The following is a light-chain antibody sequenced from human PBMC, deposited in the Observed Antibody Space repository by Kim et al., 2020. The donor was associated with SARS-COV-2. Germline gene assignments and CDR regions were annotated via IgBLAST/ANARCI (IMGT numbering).Light chain of an antibody. CDR3: QQYNNWLYS. J-gene: IGKJ2*03. V-gene: IGKV3-15*01. CDR2: GAS. Sequence: SVPPGERATLSCRASQSVSSNLAWYQQKPGQAPRLLIYGASTRATDIPARFSGSGSGTEFTLTISSLQSEDFAVYYCQQYNNWLYSFGQGTKLEI. CDR1: QSVSSN.